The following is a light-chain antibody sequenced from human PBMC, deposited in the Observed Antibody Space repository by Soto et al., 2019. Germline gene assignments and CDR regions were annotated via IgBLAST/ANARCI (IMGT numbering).Light chain of an antibody. CDR2: KAS. V-gene: IGKV1-5*03. CDR3: QQYNNYRALT. CDR1: QSISSW. J-gene: IGKJ4*01. Sequence: DIQMTQSPSTLSASVGDRVIITCRASQSISSWLAWYQQKPGKAPKLLIYKASSLESGVPSRFSGSGSGTEFTLTISSLQPDDFATYYCQQYNNYRALTFGGGTKVEIK.